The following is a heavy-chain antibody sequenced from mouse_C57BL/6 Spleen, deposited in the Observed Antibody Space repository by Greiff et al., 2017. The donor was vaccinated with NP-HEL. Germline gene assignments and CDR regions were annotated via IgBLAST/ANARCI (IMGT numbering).Heavy chain of an antibody. CDR2: ISDGGSYT. V-gene: IGHV5-4*01. J-gene: IGHJ2*01. CDR3: ARIYYDHRDYFDY. CDR1: GFTFSSYA. Sequence: EVQLQQSGGGLVKPGGSLKLSCAASGFTFSSYAMSWVRQTPEKRLEWVATISDGGSYTYYPDNVKGRFTISRDNAKNNLYLQMSHLKSEDTAMYYCARIYYDHRDYFDYWGQGTTLTVSS. D-gene: IGHD2-4*01.